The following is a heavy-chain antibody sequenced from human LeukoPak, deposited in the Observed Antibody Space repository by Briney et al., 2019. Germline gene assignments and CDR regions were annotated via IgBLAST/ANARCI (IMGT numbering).Heavy chain of an antibody. Sequence: GGSLRLSCAVSGFTFSNAWTTWVRQIPGKGLEWVGRIKSKTDGGTTDYATPVKGRFTISRDDSKNTLYLQMNSLKTEDTAVYYCTTNPYSSSWLAGAFAIWGQGTMVTVSS. CDR2: IKSKTDGGTT. J-gene: IGHJ3*02. D-gene: IGHD6-13*01. CDR1: GFTFSNAW. CDR3: TTNPYSSSWLAGAFAI. V-gene: IGHV3-15*01.